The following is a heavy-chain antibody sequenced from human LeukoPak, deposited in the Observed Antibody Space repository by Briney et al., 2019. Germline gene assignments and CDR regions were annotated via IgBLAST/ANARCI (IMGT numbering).Heavy chain of an antibody. D-gene: IGHD2-15*01. Sequence: GGTLRLSCAASGFTFSSYGMSWVRQAPGKGLEWVSAISGSGGSTYYADSVKGRFTISRDNSKNTLYLQMNSLRAEDTAVYYCARAPGCSGGSCYAEYYYYYMDVWGKGTTVTVSS. CDR1: GFTFSSYG. J-gene: IGHJ6*03. V-gene: IGHV3-23*01. CDR3: ARAPGCSGGSCYAEYYYYYMDV. CDR2: ISGSGGST.